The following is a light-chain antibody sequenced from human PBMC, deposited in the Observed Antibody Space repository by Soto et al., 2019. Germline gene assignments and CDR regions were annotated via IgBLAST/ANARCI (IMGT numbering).Light chain of an antibody. CDR1: QGIRNN. Sequence: AIQMTQSPSSLSASVGDRVTITCRASQGIRNNLGWYQQKPGKAPNRLIYAASSLQSGVPSRFSGSGSGTDFTLAISSLQPEDFATYYCLQDYNYPRTFGQGTKVEIK. CDR3: LQDYNYPRT. CDR2: AAS. J-gene: IGKJ1*01. V-gene: IGKV1-6*01.